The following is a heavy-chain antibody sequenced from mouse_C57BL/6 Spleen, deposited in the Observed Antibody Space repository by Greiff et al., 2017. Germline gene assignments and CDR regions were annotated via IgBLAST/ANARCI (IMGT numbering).Heavy chain of an antibody. CDR2: ISNGGGST. D-gene: IGHD1-2*01. CDR3: ARHEDYYGQSGDYYAMDY. V-gene: IGHV5-12*01. Sequence: EVKLMESGGGLVQPGGSLKLSCAASGFTFRDYYMYWVRQTPEKRLEWVAYISNGGGSTYYPDTVKGRFTISRDNAKNTLYLQMSRLKSEDTAMYYCARHEDYYGQSGDYYAMDYWGQGTSVTVSS. J-gene: IGHJ4*01. CDR1: GFTFRDYY.